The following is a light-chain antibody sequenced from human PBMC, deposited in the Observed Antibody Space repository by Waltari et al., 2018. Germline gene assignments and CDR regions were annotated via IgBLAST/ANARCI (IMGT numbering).Light chain of an antibody. CDR2: WAS. Sequence: DIVMTQSPDSLPVSLGERATINCKSSQSVLYSSNNMDYLAWYQQKPGQPPKLLIYWASTRSSGVPDRFSGSGSGTDFTLTISSLQAEDVAVYFCQQYYSIPHTFGQGTKLEIK. V-gene: IGKV4-1*01. CDR1: QSVLYSSNNMDY. CDR3: QQYYSIPHT. J-gene: IGKJ2*01.